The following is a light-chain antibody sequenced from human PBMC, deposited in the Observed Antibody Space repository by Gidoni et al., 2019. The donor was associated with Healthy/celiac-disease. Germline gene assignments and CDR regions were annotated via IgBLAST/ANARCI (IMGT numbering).Light chain of an antibody. J-gene: IGKJ4*01. CDR1: QSISSY. CDR3: KQGYSTPPLT. V-gene: IGKV1-39*01. CDR2: AAS. Sequence: DIQMTQSLSSLSASVGDRVTITCRASQSISSYLDWYQQKPGKAPKLLIYAASSLQSGVPSRFSGSGSGTDFTLTISSLQPEDFATYYCKQGYSTPPLTFGGGTKVEIK.